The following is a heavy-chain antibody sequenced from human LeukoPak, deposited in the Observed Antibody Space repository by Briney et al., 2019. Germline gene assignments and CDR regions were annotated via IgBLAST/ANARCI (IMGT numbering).Heavy chain of an antibody. V-gene: IGHV3-23*01. J-gene: IGHJ4*02. CDR2: ISASGGST. CDR1: GFTFSFAA. D-gene: IGHD5-18*01. Sequence: GGSLRLSCAASGFTFSFAAMTWVRQATGKGLEWVSLISASGGSTYYADSVKGRFTISRDNSKNTVYLNMKRLRAEDTALYYCAKDIQGANWGQGTLVTVSS. CDR3: AKDIQGAN.